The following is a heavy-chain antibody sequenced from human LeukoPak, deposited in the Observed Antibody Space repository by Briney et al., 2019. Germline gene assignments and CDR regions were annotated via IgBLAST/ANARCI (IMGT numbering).Heavy chain of an antibody. J-gene: IGHJ4*02. D-gene: IGHD2-21*02. CDR1: GFTFSTYE. CDR3: AKGMGAYCDGDCSSRTFDY. Sequence: GGSLRLSCAASGFTFSTYEMNWVRQAPGKGLELVSIISGSGGLTDYADSVRGRFTISRDNSKNTLYLQMNSLRAEDTAIYYCAKGMGAYCDGDCSSRTFDYWGQGTLVTVSS. V-gene: IGHV3-23*01. CDR2: ISGSGGLT.